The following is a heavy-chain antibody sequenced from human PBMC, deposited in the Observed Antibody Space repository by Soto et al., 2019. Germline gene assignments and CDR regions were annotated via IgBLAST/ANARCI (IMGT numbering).Heavy chain of an antibody. V-gene: IGHV3-74*01. J-gene: IGHJ4*02. CDR1: GFAFTSYW. Sequence: PGGSLILSGAASGFAFTSYWMHWVRQAPGKGLVWVSRINSDGSSTSYADSVKGRFTISRYNAKNTLYLQMNSLRAEDTAIYYCAGRDCTNNICNFYWGQGALVTVSS. CDR2: INSDGSST. D-gene: IGHD2-8*01. CDR3: AGRDCTNNICNFY.